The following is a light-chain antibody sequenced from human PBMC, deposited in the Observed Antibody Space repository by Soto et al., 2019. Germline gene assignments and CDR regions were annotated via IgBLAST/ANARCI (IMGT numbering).Light chain of an antibody. CDR3: KQDKIYPT. CDR1: QSIDKW. V-gene: IGKV1-5*03. J-gene: IGKJ1*01. Sequence: DIQMTQFPSTLSASVGDRVTITCRASQSIDKWLAWYQQKPGKAPNLLIYEASNLEGGVPARFSGSRSGTDFTISISRQQPDDFATYYGKQDKIYPTVGRGTKVETK. CDR2: EAS.